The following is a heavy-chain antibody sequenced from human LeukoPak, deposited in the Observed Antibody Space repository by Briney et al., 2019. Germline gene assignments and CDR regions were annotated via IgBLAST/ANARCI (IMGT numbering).Heavy chain of an antibody. CDR2: LSYSGST. D-gene: IGHD5-18*01. V-gene: IGHV4-59*08. Sequence: GSLRLSCAAFGVTFSGYWMNWIRQPPGKGLEWIGYLSYSGSTNYNPSLKSRVTLSLDTSKNQFSLKLSSVTAADTAVYYCTRHSGGYSYDIWGQGTLVTVSS. J-gene: IGHJ1*01. CDR3: TRHSGGYSYDI. CDR1: GVTFSGYW.